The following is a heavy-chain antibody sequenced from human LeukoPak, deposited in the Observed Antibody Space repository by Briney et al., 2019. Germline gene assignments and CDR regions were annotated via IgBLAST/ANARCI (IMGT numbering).Heavy chain of an antibody. CDR2: IYSGGST. J-gene: IGHJ6*03. CDR1: GFTVSSNY. D-gene: IGHD6-13*01. V-gene: IGHV3-53*01. Sequence: PGGSLRLSCAASGFTVSSNYMSWVRQAPGKGLEWVSVIYSGGSTYYADSVKGRFTISRDNSKNTLYLQMNSLRAEDTAVYYCAREYSSSWPYYYYYMDVWGKGTTVTISS. CDR3: AREYSSSWPYYYYYMDV.